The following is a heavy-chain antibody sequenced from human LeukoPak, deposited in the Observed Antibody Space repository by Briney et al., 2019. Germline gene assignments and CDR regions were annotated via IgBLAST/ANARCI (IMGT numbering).Heavy chain of an antibody. J-gene: IGHJ6*02. CDR1: GGSISSGGYS. D-gene: IGHD1-26*01. CDR3: ARDRSGSSPDV. CDR2: IYHSGST. Sequence: SQTLSLTCAVSGGSISSGGYSWSWIRQPPGKGLEWIGYIYHSGSTYYNPSLKSRVTILVDRSKNQFSLKLSSVTAADTAVYYCARDRSGSSPDVWGQGTTVTVSS. V-gene: IGHV4-30-2*01.